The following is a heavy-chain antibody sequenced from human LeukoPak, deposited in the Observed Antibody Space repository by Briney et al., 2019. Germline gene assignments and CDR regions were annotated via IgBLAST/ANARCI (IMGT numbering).Heavy chain of an antibody. CDR1: GGSISSSNW. CDR2: IYHSGST. Sequence: SGTLSLTCAVSGGSISSSNWWSWVRQPPGKGLEWIGEIYHSGSTNYNPSLKSRVTISVDKSKNQFSLKLTSVTAADTAVYYCARDHVYYYGSGPYYMDVWGKGTTVTISS. V-gene: IGHV4-4*02. D-gene: IGHD3-10*01. CDR3: ARDHVYYYGSGPYYMDV. J-gene: IGHJ6*03.